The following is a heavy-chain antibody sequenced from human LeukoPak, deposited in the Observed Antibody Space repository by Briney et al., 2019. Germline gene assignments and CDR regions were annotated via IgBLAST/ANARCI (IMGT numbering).Heavy chain of an antibody. D-gene: IGHD3-16*02. V-gene: IGHV3-21*01. Sequence: GGSLRLSCAGSGFTFSTYSMNWVRQAPGKGLEWVSSISSGGSYIYYADSVKGRFTISRDNAKNSLYLQMNSLRAEDTAVYHCARDLDDYVWGSYRGPDAFDIWGQGTMVTVSS. CDR3: ARDLDDYVWGSYRGPDAFDI. CDR2: ISSGGSYI. J-gene: IGHJ3*02. CDR1: GFTFSTYS.